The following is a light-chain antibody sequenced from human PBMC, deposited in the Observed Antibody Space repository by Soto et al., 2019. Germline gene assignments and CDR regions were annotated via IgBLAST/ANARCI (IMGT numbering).Light chain of an antibody. CDR1: SGHSTYA. J-gene: IGLJ3*02. V-gene: IGLV4-69*01. Sequence: QSVLSQSPSASASQGASVKFTCSLTSGHSTYAVAWHQQPPHKRPRFLMIVNRDGSHTKGDGIPDRFSGSSSGADRYLTISSLQSEDEGDYYCQSWGGGVHWVFGGGTTLTVL. CDR2: VNRDGSH. CDR3: QSWGGGVHWV.